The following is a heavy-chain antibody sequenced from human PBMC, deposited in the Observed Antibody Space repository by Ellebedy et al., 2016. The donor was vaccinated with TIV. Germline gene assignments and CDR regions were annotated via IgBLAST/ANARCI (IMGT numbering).Heavy chain of an antibody. CDR3: ARDLGYSSGWYGWFDP. D-gene: IGHD6-19*01. CDR1: GFTFSSYS. CDR2: ISSSSSYI. Sequence: GESLKISXAASGFTFSSYSMNWVRQAPGKGLEWVSSISSSSSYIYYADSVKGRFTISRDNAKNSLYLQMNSLRAEDTAVYYCARDLGYSSGWYGWFDPWGQGTLVTVSS. V-gene: IGHV3-21*01. J-gene: IGHJ5*02.